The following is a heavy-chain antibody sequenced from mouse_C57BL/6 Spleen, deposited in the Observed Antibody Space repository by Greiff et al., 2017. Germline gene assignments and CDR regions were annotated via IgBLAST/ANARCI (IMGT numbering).Heavy chain of an antibody. CDR3: ARRGNEGKYYFDY. D-gene: IGHD2-1*01. CDR2: IYPSGGST. J-gene: IGHJ2*01. Sequence: VQLKQSGPELVKPGASVKLSCKASGYTFTSYDMNWVKQRPGQGLEWIGWIYPSGGSTKYNEKFKGKVTLTVDTASSTAYMELHRLTSEDSAVYSCARRGNEGKYYFDYWGQGTTLTVSS. CDR1: GYTFTSYD. V-gene: IGHV1-85*01.